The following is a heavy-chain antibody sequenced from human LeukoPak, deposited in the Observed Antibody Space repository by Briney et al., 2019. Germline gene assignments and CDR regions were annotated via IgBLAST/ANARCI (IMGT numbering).Heavy chain of an antibody. CDR3: ATLGSGQWLAWRHRDDY. J-gene: IGHJ4*02. CDR1: GYTFTGYY. Sequence: ASVKVSCKASGYTFTGYYMHWVRQAPGQGLEWMGRINPNSGGTNYAQKFQGRVTMTRDTSLSTAYMELSRLRSDDPAVYYRATLGSGQWLAWRHRDDYWGQGTLVTVSS. CDR2: INPNSGGT. V-gene: IGHV1-2*06. D-gene: IGHD6-19*01.